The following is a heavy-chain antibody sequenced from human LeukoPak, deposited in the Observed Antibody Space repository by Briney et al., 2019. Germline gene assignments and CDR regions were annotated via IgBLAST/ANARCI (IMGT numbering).Heavy chain of an antibody. CDR1: GFTFSSCW. CDR2: INHNGNVN. CDR3: ARGGGLDV. J-gene: IGHJ6*02. Sequence: GGSLRLSCAASGFTFSSCWMNWTRQAPGKGLEWVASINHNGNVNYYVDSVKGRFTISRDNAKNSLYLQMSNLRAEDTAVYFCARGGGLDVRGQGATVTVSS. D-gene: IGHD3-16*01. V-gene: IGHV3-7*03.